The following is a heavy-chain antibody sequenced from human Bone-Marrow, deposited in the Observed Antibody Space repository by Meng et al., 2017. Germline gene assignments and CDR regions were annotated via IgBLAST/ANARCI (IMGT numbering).Heavy chain of an antibody. CDR3: ARPSRSGSSGWYGRWGY. Sequence: QVQLEQSGAEVKKPGASVKVSCRASGYTFTNYYLHWVRQAPGQGLEWMGMINPSGGTTNYAQKVQGRITMTTDTSTSTAYMQLSSLRSDDTAVYYCARPSRSGSSGWYGRWGYWGQGTLVTVSS. J-gene: IGHJ4*02. V-gene: IGHV1-46*01. CDR1: GYTFTNYY. D-gene: IGHD6-19*01. CDR2: INPSGGTT.